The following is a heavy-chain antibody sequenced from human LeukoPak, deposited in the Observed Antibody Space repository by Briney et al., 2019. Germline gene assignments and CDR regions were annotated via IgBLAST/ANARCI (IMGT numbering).Heavy chain of an antibody. CDR2: ISSSSSTI. J-gene: IGHJ6*02. D-gene: IGHD5-18*01. CDR3: ARDRWEDTAMVYYYYYYGMDV. Sequence: GGSLRLSCAASGFTFSSYSMNWVRQAPGKGLEWVSYISSSSSTIYYADSVKGRFTISRDNAKNTLYLQMNSLRAEDTAVYYCARDRWEDTAMVYYYYYYGMDVWGQGTTVTVSS. CDR1: GFTFSSYS. V-gene: IGHV3-48*04.